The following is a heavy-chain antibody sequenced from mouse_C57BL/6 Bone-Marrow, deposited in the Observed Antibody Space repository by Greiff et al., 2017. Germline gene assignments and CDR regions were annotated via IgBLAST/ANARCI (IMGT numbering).Heavy chain of an antibody. CDR3: ARLGYGSSDYYAMDY. Sequence: VQLQQSGPELVKPGASVKISCKASGYSFTGYYMNWVKQSPEKSLEWIGEINPSTGGTTYNQKFKAKATLTVDKSSSTAYMQLKSLTSEDSAVYYCARLGYGSSDYYAMDYWGQGTSVTVSS. D-gene: IGHD1-1*01. V-gene: IGHV1-42*01. CDR2: INPSTGGT. J-gene: IGHJ4*01. CDR1: GYSFTGYY.